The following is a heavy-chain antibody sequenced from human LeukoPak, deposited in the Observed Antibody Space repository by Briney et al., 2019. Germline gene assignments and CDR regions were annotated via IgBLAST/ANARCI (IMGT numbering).Heavy chain of an antibody. CDR1: GGSFSGYY. D-gene: IGHD2-2*01. J-gene: IGHJ4*02. CDR2: INHSGST. Sequence: SETLSLTCAVYGGSFSGYYWSWIRQPPGKGLEWIGEINHSGSTNYNPSLKSRVTISVDTSKNQFSLKLSSVTAADTAVYYCARGKEPVGRTGPVVPAAHYFDYWGQGTLVTVSS. V-gene: IGHV4-34*01. CDR3: ARGKEPVGRTGPVVPAAHYFDY.